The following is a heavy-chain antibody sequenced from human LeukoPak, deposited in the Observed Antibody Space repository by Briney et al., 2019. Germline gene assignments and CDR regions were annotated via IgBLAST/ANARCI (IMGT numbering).Heavy chain of an antibody. CDR3: AREYYGSRRVDP. CDR2: ISAYNGNA. V-gene: IGHV1-18*01. CDR1: GYTFSNYG. Sequence: ASVKVSCKTSGYTFSNYGVSWVRQAPGQGLEWMGWISAYNGNADYAQNFQGRVIMTTDTSTDTAYMELTSLRSEDTAVYYCAREYYGSRRVDPWGQGTLVTVSS. J-gene: IGHJ5*02. D-gene: IGHD3-10*01.